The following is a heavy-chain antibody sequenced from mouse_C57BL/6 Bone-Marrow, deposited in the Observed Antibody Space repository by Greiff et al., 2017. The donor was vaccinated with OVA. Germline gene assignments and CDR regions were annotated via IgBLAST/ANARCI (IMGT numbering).Heavy chain of an antibody. CDR2: IYPGSGNT. Sequence: VQLQQSGAELVRPGASVKLSCKASGYTFTDYYINWVKQRPGQGLEWIARIYPGSGNTYYNEKFKGKATLTAEKSSSTAYMQLSSLTSEDSAVYFCARDDFYGPYYDAMDYWGQGTSVTVSS. CDR3: ARDDFYGPYYDAMDY. D-gene: IGHD1-1*02. V-gene: IGHV1-76*01. J-gene: IGHJ4*01. CDR1: GYTFTDYY.